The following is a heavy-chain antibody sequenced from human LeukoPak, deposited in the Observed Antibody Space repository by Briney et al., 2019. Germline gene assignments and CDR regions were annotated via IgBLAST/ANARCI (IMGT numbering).Heavy chain of an antibody. CDR2: IYYSGST. V-gene: IGHV4-39*01. CDR3: ARLHDYYDSSSNYYFDY. J-gene: IGHJ4*02. CDR1: GGSISSSSYY. D-gene: IGHD3-22*01. Sequence: SETLSLTCTVSGGSISSSSYYWGWIRQPPGKGLEWIGSIYYSGSTYYNPSLKSRVTISVDTSKNQFSLKLSSVPAADTAVYYCARLHDYYDSSSNYYFDYWGQGALVIVSS.